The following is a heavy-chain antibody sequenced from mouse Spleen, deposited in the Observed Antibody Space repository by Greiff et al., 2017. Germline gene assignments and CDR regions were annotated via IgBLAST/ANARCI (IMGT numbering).Heavy chain of an antibody. D-gene: IGHD1-1*01. V-gene: IGHV2-6-5*01. Sequence: VMLVESGPGLVAPSQSLSITCTVSGFSLTDYGLSWIRQPPGKGLEWLGVIWGGGSTYYNSALKSRLSISKDNSKSQVFLKMNSLQTDDTAMYYCAKHLYYGSSYRAWFAYWGQGTLVTVSA. CDR2: IWGGGST. J-gene: IGHJ3*01. CDR1: GFSLTDYG. CDR3: AKHLYYGSSYRAWFAY.